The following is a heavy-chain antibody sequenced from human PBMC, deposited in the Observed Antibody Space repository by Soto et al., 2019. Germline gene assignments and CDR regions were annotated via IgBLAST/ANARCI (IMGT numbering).Heavy chain of an antibody. CDR3: ARGPLPLDQLRLQDSYYGMDV. D-gene: IGHD2-2*01. J-gene: IGHJ6*02. CDR2: IGTAGDT. Sequence: GGSLRLSCAASGFTFSSYDMHWVRQATGKGLEWVSAIGTAGDTYYPGSVKGRFTISRENAKNSLYLQMNSLRAEDTAVYYCARGPLPLDQLRLQDSYYGMDVWGHGTTVTVSS. CDR1: GFTFSSYD. V-gene: IGHV3-13*04.